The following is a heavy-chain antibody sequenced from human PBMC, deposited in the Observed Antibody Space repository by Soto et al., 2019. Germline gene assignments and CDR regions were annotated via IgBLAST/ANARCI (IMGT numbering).Heavy chain of an antibody. CDR3: AKWNGYGDH. CDR1: GFSLSTYG. CDR2: VSGGSGTT. Sequence: EVQLLESGGGLVQPGGSLRLSCTASGFSLSTYGVTWVRQSPGKGLEWVSGVSGGSGTTHYADSVKGRFTITTDNSENPAYLQMNSLRVDDTAVYYCAKWNGYGDHWGQGTLVTVS. J-gene: IGHJ4*02. V-gene: IGHV3-23*01. D-gene: IGHD1-1*01.